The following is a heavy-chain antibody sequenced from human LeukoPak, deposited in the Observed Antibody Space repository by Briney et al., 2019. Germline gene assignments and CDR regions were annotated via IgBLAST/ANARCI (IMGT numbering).Heavy chain of an antibody. V-gene: IGHV1-2*02. CDR1: GGTVSRYP. D-gene: IGHD2-2*01. CDR3: ARREDIVVVKFDP. J-gene: IGHJ5*02. CDR2: INPNSGGT. Sequence: GASVKVSCKASGGTVSRYPISWVRQAPGQGLEWMGWINPNSGGTNYAQKFQGRVTMTRDTSISTAYMELSRLRSDDTAVYYCARREDIVVVKFDPWSQGTLVTVSS.